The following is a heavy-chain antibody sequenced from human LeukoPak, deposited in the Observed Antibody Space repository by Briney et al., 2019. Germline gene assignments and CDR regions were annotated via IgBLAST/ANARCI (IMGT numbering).Heavy chain of an antibody. Sequence: GGSLRLSCAPSGFTFSTYNMNWVRQAPGKGLEWVSSISSDSNYIYYSNSVKGRFTISRDNAKSSLYLQMNSLRAEDMAVYYCVRDFMAMGGTTAYLHYWGQGTLVTVSS. V-gene: IGHV3-21*01. CDR1: GFTFSTYN. CDR3: VRDFMAMGGTTAYLHY. CDR2: ISSDSNYI. J-gene: IGHJ1*01. D-gene: IGHD1-26*01.